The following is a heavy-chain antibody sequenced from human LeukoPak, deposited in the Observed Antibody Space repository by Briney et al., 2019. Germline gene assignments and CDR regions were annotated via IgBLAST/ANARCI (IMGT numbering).Heavy chain of an antibody. CDR2: ISSSSSYI. V-gene: IGHV3-21*01. J-gene: IGHJ5*02. Sequence: PGGSLRLSCAASGFTFSSYSMNWVRQAPGKGLEWVSSISSSSSYIYYADSVKGRFTISRYNAKNSLYLQMNSLRAEDTAVYYCARSPGVYYDFWSGTINWFDPWGQGTLVTVSS. D-gene: IGHD3-3*01. CDR3: ARSPGVYYDFWSGTINWFDP. CDR1: GFTFSSYS.